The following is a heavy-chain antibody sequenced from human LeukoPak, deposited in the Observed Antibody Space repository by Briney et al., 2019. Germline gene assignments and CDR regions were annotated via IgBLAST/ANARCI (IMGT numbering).Heavy chain of an antibody. D-gene: IGHD2-2*01. CDR1: GFTFSSNY. CDR3: AKSGSTTIYYYMDV. CDR2: IYSGGNT. J-gene: IGHJ6*03. V-gene: IGHV3-66*01. Sequence: PGGSLRLSCAVSGFTFSSNYMSWVRQAPGKGLEWVSVIYSGGNTYYADSVKGRFTISRDNSKNTLYLQMNSLRAEDTAVYYCAKSGSTTIYYYMDVWGKGTTVTVSS.